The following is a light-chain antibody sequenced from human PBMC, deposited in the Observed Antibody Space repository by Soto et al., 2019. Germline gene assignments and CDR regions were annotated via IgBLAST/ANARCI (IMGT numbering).Light chain of an antibody. J-gene: IGKJ1*01. CDR2: GAS. Sequence: EIVMTQSPATLSVSPGERATLSCRASQSISSNLAWYQQKPGQAPRLLIYGASSRAIGIPDRFSGSGSGTDFTLTISRLEPEDFAVYYCHQCYSSRTFGQGTKVDIK. CDR1: QSISSN. CDR3: HQCYSSRT. V-gene: IGKV3-20*01.